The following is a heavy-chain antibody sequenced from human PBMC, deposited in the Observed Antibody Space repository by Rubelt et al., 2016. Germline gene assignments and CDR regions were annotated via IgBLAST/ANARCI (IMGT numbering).Heavy chain of an antibody. CDR3: ARTYYYAGFDP. CDR2: INHSGST. Sequence: QVQLQESGPGLVKPSETLSLTCTVSGYSISSGYYWGWIRQPPGKGLEWIGEINHSGSTNYNPSLKSRVTISVDTSKNQCALKLGSVTGADTAVYYCARTYYYAGFDPWGQGTLVTVSS. J-gene: IGHJ5*02. CDR1: GYSISSGYY. V-gene: IGHV4-38-2*02. D-gene: IGHD3-10*01.